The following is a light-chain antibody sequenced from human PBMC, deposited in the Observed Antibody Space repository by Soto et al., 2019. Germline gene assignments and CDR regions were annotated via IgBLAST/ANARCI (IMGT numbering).Light chain of an antibody. CDR3: QQYNTFSYT. CDR2: DAS. CDR1: QSISTW. V-gene: IGKV1-5*01. Sequence: DIQMTQSPSTLSASVGDRVTITCRASQSISTWLAWYQQKPGKAPKLLIYDASSLESGVPSRFRGSGSGTEFTLTISTRQPDDFATYYCQQYNTFSYTFGQGTKLENK. J-gene: IGKJ2*01.